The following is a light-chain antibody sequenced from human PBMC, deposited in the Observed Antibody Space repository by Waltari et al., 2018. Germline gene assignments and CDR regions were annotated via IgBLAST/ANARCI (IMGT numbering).Light chain of an antibody. V-gene: IGKV1-33*01. Sequence: DIQMTQSPPSLSASVGDRVTITCQASRDISKYLAWFQQKPGSAPKLLIYDASELETGVPSRFSGRGSETHFTLTINNLQAEDSATYYCQQYGNLPLGFGPGTKVDIK. CDR3: QQYGNLPLG. CDR1: RDISKY. CDR2: DAS. J-gene: IGKJ3*01.